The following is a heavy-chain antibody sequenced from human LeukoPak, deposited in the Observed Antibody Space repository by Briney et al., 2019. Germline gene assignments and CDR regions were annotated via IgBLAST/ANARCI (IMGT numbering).Heavy chain of an antibody. V-gene: IGHV1-69*13. Sequence: SVKVSCKASGYPVNSFYTHWVRQAPGQGLEWMGGIIPLLGTPNYAQKFQGRVTITADDSTSTAYMELTSLRSEDTAVYYCAEDSSMVTTRAPYYYYYLDVWGQGTTVTVSS. CDR1: GYPVNSFY. CDR3: AEDSSMVTTRAPYYYYYLDV. CDR2: IIPLLGTP. D-gene: IGHD4-17*01. J-gene: IGHJ6*02.